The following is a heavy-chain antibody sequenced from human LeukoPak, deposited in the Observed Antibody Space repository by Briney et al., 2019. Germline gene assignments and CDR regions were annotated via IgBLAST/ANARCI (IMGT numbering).Heavy chain of an antibody. CDR2: INPSGGST. CDR3: ARVIEIGGSLDY. D-gene: IGHD1-26*01. Sequence: ASVKVSCKASGYTFTSYYMHWVRQAPGQGLEWMGIINPSGGSTSYAQKFQGRVTMTRDTSTSTVYMVLSSLRSEDTAVYYCARVIEIGGSLDYWGQGTLVTVSS. J-gene: IGHJ4*02. V-gene: IGHV1-46*01. CDR1: GYTFTSYY.